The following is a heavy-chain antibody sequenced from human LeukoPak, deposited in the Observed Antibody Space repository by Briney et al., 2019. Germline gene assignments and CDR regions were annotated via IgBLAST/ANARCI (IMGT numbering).Heavy chain of an antibody. J-gene: IGHJ5*02. CDR2: INPNSGNT. CDR1: GYTFTGYY. D-gene: IGHD6-25*01. Sequence: ASVKASCKASGYTFTGYYMHWVRQAPGQGLEWMGWINPNSGNTHYAQKFQDRVTMTRDTSISTAYMELNSLRSDDTAVYYCAREGAAAADVNWFDPWGQGTLVTVSS. CDR3: AREGAAAADVNWFDP. V-gene: IGHV1-2*02.